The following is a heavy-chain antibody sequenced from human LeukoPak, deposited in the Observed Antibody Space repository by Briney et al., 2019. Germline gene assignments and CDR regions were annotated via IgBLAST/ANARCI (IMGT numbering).Heavy chain of an antibody. J-gene: IGHJ4*02. Sequence: SETLSLTCTVSGGSISSSRYYWGWIRQPPGKGLEWIGSIYYSGSTYYNPSLKSRVTISVDTSKNQFSLKLSSVAAADTAVYYCARQLRGFDYWGQGTLVTVSS. D-gene: IGHD2-15*01. CDR2: IYYSGST. CDR1: GGSISSSRYY. V-gene: IGHV4-39*01. CDR3: ARQLRGFDY.